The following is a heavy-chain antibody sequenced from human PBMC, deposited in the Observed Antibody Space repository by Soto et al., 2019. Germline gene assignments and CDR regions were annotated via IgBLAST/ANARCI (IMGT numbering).Heavy chain of an antibody. CDR1: GYRFTSYY. V-gene: IGHV1-46*01. CDR3: AGGLIYDSSVYYLDY. Sequence: GASVKVSCKASGYRFTSYYMQWVRQAPGQGLEWMGIINPSGGSTRYAQKFQGRVTMTRDTSTSTVYMELSSLRSEDTAVYYCAGGLIYDSSVYYLDYWGQGTLVTVSP. D-gene: IGHD3-22*01. CDR2: INPSGGST. J-gene: IGHJ4*02.